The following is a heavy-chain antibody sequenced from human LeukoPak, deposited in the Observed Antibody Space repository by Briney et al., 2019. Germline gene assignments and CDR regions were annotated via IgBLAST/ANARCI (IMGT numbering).Heavy chain of an antibody. D-gene: IGHD2-2*01. Sequence: ASVKVSCKASGYTFTGYYMHWVRQAPGQGLEWMGWINPNSGGTNYAQKFQGRVTMTRDTPISTAYMELSRLRSDDTAVYYCARVLGYCSSTSCSYAFDIWGQGTMVTVSS. CDR2: INPNSGGT. V-gene: IGHV1-2*02. J-gene: IGHJ3*02. CDR1: GYTFTGYY. CDR3: ARVLGYCSSTSCSYAFDI.